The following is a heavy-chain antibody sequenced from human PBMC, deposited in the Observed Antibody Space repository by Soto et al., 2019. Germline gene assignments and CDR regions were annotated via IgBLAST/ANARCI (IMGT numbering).Heavy chain of an antibody. CDR3: LRRKRGYTHYFDD. V-gene: IGHV4-31*03. Sequence: SETLCLTCTVSGGSIKSGDSYWNWIRQHPEKGLEWIGYINYRGTTFYNPSLKSRVTISVDTSKNQFSPKLSSVTAADTAVYYFLRRKRGYTHYFDDLGQGILVTGSS. D-gene: IGHD5-18*01. CDR2: INYRGTT. CDR1: GGSIKSGDSY. J-gene: IGHJ4*02.